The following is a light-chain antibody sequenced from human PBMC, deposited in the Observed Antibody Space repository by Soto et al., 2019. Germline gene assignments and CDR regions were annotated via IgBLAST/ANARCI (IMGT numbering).Light chain of an antibody. J-gene: IGKJ1*01. CDR1: QGISSY. CDR3: QLYYSYPWT. CDR2: AAS. Sequence: AIRMTQSPSSLSASTGDRVTITCRASQGISSYLAWYQQKPGKAPNLLIYAASTLQSGVPSRFSGSGSGTDFTLTTSCLQSEDFATYSCQLYYSYPWTFGQGTKVEIK. V-gene: IGKV1-8*01.